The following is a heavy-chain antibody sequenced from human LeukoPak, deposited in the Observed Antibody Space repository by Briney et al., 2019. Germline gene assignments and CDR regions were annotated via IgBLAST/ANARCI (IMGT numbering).Heavy chain of an antibody. CDR2: IYYSGST. Sequence: SETLSLTCTVSGGSISSSSYYWGWIRQPPGKGLEWIGSIYYSGSTSYNPSLKSRVTISLDTSKNQFSLKLTSVTAADTAVYYCARKGYSISWYSPWGQGTLVTVSS. D-gene: IGHD6-13*01. V-gene: IGHV4-39*07. CDR3: ARKGYSISWYSP. CDR1: GGSISSSSYY. J-gene: IGHJ5*02.